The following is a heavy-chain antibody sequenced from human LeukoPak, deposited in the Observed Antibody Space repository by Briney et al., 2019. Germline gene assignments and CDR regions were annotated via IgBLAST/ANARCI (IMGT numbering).Heavy chain of an antibody. CDR3: ATGWGYFDY. D-gene: IGHD7-27*01. CDR2: YYYSGST. Sequence: PSETLTLTCTASGGSISSYYWSWIRQPPGKGLECFAYYYYSGSTNYNPSLNLPGAISVHTSKNQLPLKLSSVTAADTAVYYCATGWGYFDYWGQGTLVTVSS. CDR1: GGSISSYY. V-gene: IGHV4-59*08. J-gene: IGHJ4*02.